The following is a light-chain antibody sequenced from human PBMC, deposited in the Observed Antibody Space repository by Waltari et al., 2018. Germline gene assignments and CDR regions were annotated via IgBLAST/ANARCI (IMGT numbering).Light chain of an antibody. J-gene: IGKJ4*01. V-gene: IGKV4-1*01. Sequence: DIVMTQSPDSLAVSLGERATINCKSSQSVLYSSNNKNYLAWYQQKPGQPPKLLIYLASTRESGVPARFSGSGSGTDFTLTISSLQAADVAVYYCQQYYSTPLTFGGGTKVEIK. CDR1: QSVLYSSNNKNY. CDR2: LAS. CDR3: QQYYSTPLT.